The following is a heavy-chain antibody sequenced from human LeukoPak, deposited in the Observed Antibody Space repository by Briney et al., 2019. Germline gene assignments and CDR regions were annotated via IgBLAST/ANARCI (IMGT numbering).Heavy chain of an antibody. V-gene: IGHV4-59*01. CDR3: ARGTYYDFWSGYLVDY. J-gene: IGHJ4*02. CDR2: IYYSGST. D-gene: IGHD3-3*01. CDR1: GGSISSYY. Sequence: SETLSLTCTVSGGSISSYYWSWIRQPPGKGLEWIGYIYYSGSTNYNPSLKSRVTISVDTSKNQFSLKLSSVTAADTAVYYCARGTYYDFWSGYLVDYWGQGTLVTVSS.